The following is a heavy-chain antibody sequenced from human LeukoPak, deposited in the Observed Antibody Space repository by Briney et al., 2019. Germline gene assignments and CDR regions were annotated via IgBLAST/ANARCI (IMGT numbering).Heavy chain of an antibody. Sequence: GESLKISCKGSGYSFTTYWIVWVRQMPGKGLEWMGIIYPGDSDTRYSPSFQGQVTISADKSISTAYLHWSSLKVSDTAMYYCARASRDGYNQNFDYWGQGTLVTVSS. CDR2: IYPGDSDT. J-gene: IGHJ4*02. V-gene: IGHV5-51*01. D-gene: IGHD5-24*01. CDR1: GYSFTTYW. CDR3: ARASRDGYNQNFDY.